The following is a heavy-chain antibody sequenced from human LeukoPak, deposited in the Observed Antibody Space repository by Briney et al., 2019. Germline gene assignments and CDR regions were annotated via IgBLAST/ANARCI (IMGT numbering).Heavy chain of an antibody. D-gene: IGHD6-19*01. CDR1: GFTFSSYA. Sequence: PGGSLRLSCAASGFTFSSYAMHWVRQAPGKGLEWVAVISYDGSNKYYADSVKGRFTISRDNSKNTLYLQMNSLRAEDTAVYYCARGWTTAVAGQGAFDIWGQGTMVTVSS. CDR2: ISYDGSNK. CDR3: ARGWTTAVAGQGAFDI. J-gene: IGHJ3*02. V-gene: IGHV3-30*04.